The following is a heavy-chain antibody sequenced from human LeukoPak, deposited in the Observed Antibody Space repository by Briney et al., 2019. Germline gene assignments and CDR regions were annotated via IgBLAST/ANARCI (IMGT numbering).Heavy chain of an antibody. CDR1: GGSISSYY. D-gene: IGHD2-2*01. Sequence: SETLSLTCAVSGGSISSYYWSWSWHPPRAGLGRVGYIYNSGSTNYNPSPKSRVTISVDTSKNQFSLKLSSVTAADTAVYYCAVGGYQDDYYYYYGMDVWGQGTTVTVSS. CDR2: IYNSGST. J-gene: IGHJ6*02. CDR3: AVGGYQDDYYYYYGMDV. V-gene: IGHV4-59*01.